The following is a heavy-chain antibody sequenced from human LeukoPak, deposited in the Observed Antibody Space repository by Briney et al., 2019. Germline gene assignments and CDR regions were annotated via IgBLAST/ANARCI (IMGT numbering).Heavy chain of an antibody. Sequence: SETLSLTCAVYGGSFSGYHWSWIRQPPGKGLEWIGEINHSGSTNYNPSLKSRVTISVDTSKNQFSLKLSSVTAADTAVYYCARGKEQLVNNYYYYMDVWGKGTTVTVSS. J-gene: IGHJ6*03. V-gene: IGHV4-34*01. D-gene: IGHD6-6*01. CDR2: INHSGST. CDR3: ARGKEQLVNNYYYYMDV. CDR1: GGSFSGYH.